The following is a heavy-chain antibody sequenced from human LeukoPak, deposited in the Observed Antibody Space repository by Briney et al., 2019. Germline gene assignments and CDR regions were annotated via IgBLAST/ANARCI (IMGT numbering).Heavy chain of an antibody. CDR1: GFTFSDYY. V-gene: IGHV3-11*01. CDR2: ISSSGSTI. J-gene: IGHJ6*02. D-gene: IGHD3-3*01. Sequence: GGSLRLSCAASGFTFSDYYMSWIRQAPGKGLEWVSYISSSGSTIYYADSMKGRFTISRDNAKNSLYLQMNSLRAEDTAVYYCARDVRGYDFWSGSLFYGMDVWGQGTTVTVSS. CDR3: ARDVRGYDFWSGSLFYGMDV.